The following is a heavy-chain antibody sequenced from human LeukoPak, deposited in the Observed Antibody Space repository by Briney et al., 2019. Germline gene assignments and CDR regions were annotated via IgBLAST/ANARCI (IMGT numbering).Heavy chain of an antibody. CDR2: IYYSGST. J-gene: IGHJ4*02. Sequence: SETLSLTCTVSGGSISSSSYYWGWIRQPPGKGLEWIGSIYYSGSTYYNPSLKSRVTISVDTSKNQFSLKLSSVTAADTAVYYCARDRGLGYWGQGTLVTVSS. V-gene: IGHV4-39*07. CDR3: ARDRGLGY. CDR1: GGSISSSSYY.